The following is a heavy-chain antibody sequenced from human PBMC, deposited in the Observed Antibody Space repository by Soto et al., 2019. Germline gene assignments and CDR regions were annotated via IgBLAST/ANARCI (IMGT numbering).Heavy chain of an antibody. Sequence: PGGSLRFSGVLSVFTFSNYSINRFRKATGKWLEWVPSISSRSDSYYADSVKGRFTISRAGAKKSVSLKMNSHTAQDTAVDYGGREYTAWPLAYGLDVWGQGTTVTVYS. CDR2: ISSRSDS. D-gene: IGHD2-2*02. CDR1: VFTFSNYS. J-gene: IGHJ6*01. V-gene: IGHV3-21*04. CDR3: GREYTAWPLAYGLDV.